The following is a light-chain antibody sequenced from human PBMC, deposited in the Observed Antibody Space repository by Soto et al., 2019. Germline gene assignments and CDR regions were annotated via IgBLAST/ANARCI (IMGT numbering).Light chain of an antibody. J-gene: IGKJ4*01. CDR1: QSVSSH. V-gene: IGKV3-11*01. CDR2: DAS. Sequence: EIGLTQSPATLSLSPGERAALSCRASQSVSSHLAWYPQKPGQAPRLLIYDASNRATGIPARFSGSGSGTDFTLIISSLEPEDRAVYYCQQRSSWPLTFGGGTKVEIK. CDR3: QQRSSWPLT.